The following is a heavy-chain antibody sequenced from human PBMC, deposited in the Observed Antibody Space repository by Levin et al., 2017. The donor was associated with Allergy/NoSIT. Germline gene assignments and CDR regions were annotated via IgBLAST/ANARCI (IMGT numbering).Heavy chain of an antibody. J-gene: IGHJ6*02. D-gene: IGHD6-13*01. V-gene: IGHV3-30*18. Sequence: SCAASGFTFSSYGMHWVRQAPGKGLEWVAVISYDGSNKYYADSVKGRFTISRDNSKNTLYLQMNSLRAEDTAVYYCAKDYAQYSSSSYGMDVWGQGTTVTVSS. CDR3: AKDYAQYSSSSYGMDV. CDR1: GFTFSSYG. CDR2: ISYDGSNK.